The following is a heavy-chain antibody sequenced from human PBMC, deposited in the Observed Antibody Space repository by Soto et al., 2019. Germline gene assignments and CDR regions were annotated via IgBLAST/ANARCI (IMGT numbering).Heavy chain of an antibody. CDR2: IHHAGGT. CDR1: GDSISSSGYS. CDR3: ASGISNYFGSHWFAS. J-gene: IGHJ5*01. Sequence: QLLLQEAGSGLVKPSQTLSLTCGVSGDSISSSGYSWNWIRQSPGKGLEWIGYIHHAGGTLYSPSLDSRVTIAGDRSKTQFSLRLPSVTAADTAVYYCASGISNYFGSHWFASWGQGTLVTVSA. D-gene: IGHD3-10*01. V-gene: IGHV4-30-2*06.